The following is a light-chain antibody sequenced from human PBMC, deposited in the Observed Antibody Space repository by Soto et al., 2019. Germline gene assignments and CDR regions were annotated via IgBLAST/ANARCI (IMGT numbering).Light chain of an antibody. Sequence: EIVLTQSPGTLSLSPGEGVTLSCRASQVITSNYLAWSQQKPGQAPRLLFYGASTRAIDIPDRFTGSGSGTDFTLTISRLEPEDFAVYYCQQYNIWPPITFGGGTKVEIK. J-gene: IGKJ4*01. CDR2: GAS. CDR3: QQYNIWPPIT. V-gene: IGKV3-20*01. CDR1: QVITSNY.